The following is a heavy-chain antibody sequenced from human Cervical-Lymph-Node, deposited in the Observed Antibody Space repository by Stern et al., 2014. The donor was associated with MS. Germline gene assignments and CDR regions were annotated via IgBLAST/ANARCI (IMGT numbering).Heavy chain of an antibody. D-gene: IGHD4-17*01. CDR1: GGTFSSYA. CDR2: IIPIFGTA. J-gene: IGHJ5*02. V-gene: IGHV1-69*01. Sequence: QVQLVQSRAEVKKPGSSVKVSCKASGGTFSSYAISWVRQAPGQGLEWMGGIIPIFGTAYYAQKFQGRVMITADESPSTPYMERRSLRSDDTAVYYCAGGGRYDGDYLFDPWGQGTLVTVSS. CDR3: AGGGRYDGDYLFDP.